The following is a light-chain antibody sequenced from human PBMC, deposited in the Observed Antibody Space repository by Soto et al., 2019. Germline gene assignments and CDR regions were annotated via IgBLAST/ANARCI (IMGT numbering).Light chain of an antibody. J-gene: IGKJ5*01. CDR3: QQAENTRTT. CDR2: SES. V-gene: IGKV1-12*01. CDR1: KGISRS. Sequence: DIQXRQMQNSASTALGDRVTITRQESKGISRSLEWYKQKKGKEXKXXXYSESSLTSGAQSRLSGSGFGKDFNLNIRRLQPEDCETYYCQQAENTRTTFGEGTSLEI.